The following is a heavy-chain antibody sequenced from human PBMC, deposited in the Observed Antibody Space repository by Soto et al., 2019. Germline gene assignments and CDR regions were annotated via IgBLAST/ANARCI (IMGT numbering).Heavy chain of an antibody. CDR2: INPSGGST. Sequence: ASVKVSCKASGYTFTSYYMHWVRQAPGQGLEWMGIINPSGGSTSYAQKFQGRVTMTRDTSTSTVYMELRSLRSDDTAVYYCARVRDCSSTSCYGFNWFDPWGQGTLVTVSS. V-gene: IGHV1-46*01. J-gene: IGHJ5*02. CDR1: GYTFTSYY. CDR3: ARVRDCSSTSCYGFNWFDP. D-gene: IGHD2-2*01.